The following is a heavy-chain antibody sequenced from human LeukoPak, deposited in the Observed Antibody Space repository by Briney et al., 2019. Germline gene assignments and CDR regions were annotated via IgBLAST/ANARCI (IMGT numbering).Heavy chain of an antibody. V-gene: IGHV4-30-2*01. D-gene: IGHD2-21*02. CDR2: IYHSGST. CDR1: GGSISSGGYS. J-gene: IGHJ3*02. CDR3: AREAYCGGDCYSQHYAFDI. Sequence: SETLSLTCAVSGGSISSGGYSWSWTRQPPGKGLEWIRYIYHSGSTYYNPSLKSRVTISVDRSKNQFSLKLSSVTAADTAVYYCAREAYCGGDCYSQHYAFDIWGQGTMVTVSS.